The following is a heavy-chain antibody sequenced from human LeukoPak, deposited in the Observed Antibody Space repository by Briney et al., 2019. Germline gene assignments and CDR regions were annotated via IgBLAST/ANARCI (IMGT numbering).Heavy chain of an antibody. CDR1: GYTFTSYD. V-gene: IGHV1-8*01. J-gene: IGHJ4*02. D-gene: IGHD3-10*01. Sequence: ASVKVSCKASGYTFTSYDINWVRQATGQGLEWMGWMNPNSGNTGYAQKFQGRVTMTRNTSISTAYMELSSLRSEDTAVYYCARGRRTMVRGVIIGPFDYWGQGTLVTVCS. CDR3: ARGRRTMVRGVIIGPFDY. CDR2: MNPNSGNT.